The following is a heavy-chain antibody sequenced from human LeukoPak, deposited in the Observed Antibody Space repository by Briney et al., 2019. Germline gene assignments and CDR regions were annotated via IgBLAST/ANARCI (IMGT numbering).Heavy chain of an antibody. CDR1: GFFVSNYY. J-gene: IGHJ3*02. V-gene: IGHV3-53*01. CDR3: ARAGYLGTDAFDI. CDR2: IFTAGST. D-gene: IGHD1-14*01. Sequence: PGGSLRLSCAVSGFFVSNYYMDWVRQAPGKGLDWVSVIFTAGSTYNADSVKGRFTISRGNFKNTLYLQMNSLRAEDTAVYYCARAGYLGTDAFDIWGQGTMVTVSS.